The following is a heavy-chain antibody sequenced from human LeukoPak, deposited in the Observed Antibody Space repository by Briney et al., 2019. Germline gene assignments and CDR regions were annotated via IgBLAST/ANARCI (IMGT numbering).Heavy chain of an antibody. Sequence: SETLSLTCAVSGGPISSRSCYWGWIRQPPGKGLEWIGSIYYTGSTYHNPSLKSRVTISVDTSKNQFSLKLSSVTAADTAVYYCARVGIGMVRGANDYWGQGTLVTVSS. V-gene: IGHV4-39*07. CDR3: ARVGIGMVRGANDY. D-gene: IGHD3-10*01. CDR2: IYYTGST. CDR1: GGPISSRSCY. J-gene: IGHJ4*02.